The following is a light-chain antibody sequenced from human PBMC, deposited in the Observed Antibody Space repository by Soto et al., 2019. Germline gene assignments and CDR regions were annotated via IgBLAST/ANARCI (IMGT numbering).Light chain of an antibody. J-gene: IGKJ1*01. Sequence: VVLTESAGTLSLSPGERASLSCRSSQSVSSSDLAWYQQKPGQAPRLLISGASNRATGTPDRFSGSGSGTDFTLTITSLEPEDFAVFYCHQYGISPPTFGQGTKVDIK. V-gene: IGKV3-20*01. CDR3: HQYGISPPT. CDR1: QSVSSSD. CDR2: GAS.